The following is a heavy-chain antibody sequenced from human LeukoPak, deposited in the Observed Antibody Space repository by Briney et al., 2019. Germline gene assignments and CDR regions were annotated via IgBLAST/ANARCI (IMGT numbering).Heavy chain of an antibody. CDR1: GYTFTGYY. D-gene: IGHD2-15*01. CDR2: INPNSGGT. Sequence: ASVKASCKASGYTFTGYYMHWVRQAPGQGLEWMGRINPNSGGTNYAQKFQGRVAMTRDTSISTAYMELSRLRSDDTAVYYCARARVLRYCSGGSCYGIAFDIWGQGTMVTVSS. CDR3: ARARVLRYCSGGSCYGIAFDI. V-gene: IGHV1-2*06. J-gene: IGHJ3*02.